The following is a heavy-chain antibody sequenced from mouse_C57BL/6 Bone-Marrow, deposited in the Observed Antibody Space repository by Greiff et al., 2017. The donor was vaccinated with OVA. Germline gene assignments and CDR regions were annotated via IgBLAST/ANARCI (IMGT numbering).Heavy chain of an antibody. Sequence: EVQLQQSGAELVRPGASVKLSCTASGFNIKDDYMHWVKQRPEQGLEWIGWIDPENGDTEYASKFQGKATITADTSSNTAYLQLSSLTAEDTAVYYCTVLLWLRRWGQGTTLIVSS. V-gene: IGHV14-4*01. D-gene: IGHD2-2*01. CDR3: TVLLWLRR. J-gene: IGHJ2*01. CDR1: GFNIKDDY. CDR2: IDPENGDT.